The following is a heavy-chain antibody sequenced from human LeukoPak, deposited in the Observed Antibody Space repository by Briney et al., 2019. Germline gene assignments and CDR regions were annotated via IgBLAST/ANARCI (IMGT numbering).Heavy chain of an antibody. CDR3: ARVWGVGATLGVFDI. CDR1: GFTISSYS. J-gene: IGHJ3*02. Sequence: GGSLRLSCAAAGFTISSYSMNWVRQAPGKGLEWVSSISSSSSYIFYADSMKGRFTISRDNAKNSLYLQMNSLRAEGTAAYYCARVWGVGATLGVFDIWGQGTMVTVSS. D-gene: IGHD1-26*01. V-gene: IGHV3-21*01. CDR2: ISSSSSYI.